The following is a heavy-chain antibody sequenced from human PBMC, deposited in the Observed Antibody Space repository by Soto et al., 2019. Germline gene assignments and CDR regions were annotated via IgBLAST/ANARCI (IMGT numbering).Heavy chain of an antibody. J-gene: IGHJ6*03. CDR2: ISPNIGNT. CDR3: ASQGVKGSGSYYRDYYYYYMDV. CDR1: GYTFTSYD. Sequence: GASVKVSCKASGYTFTSYDINWVRPATGQGLEWMGWISPNIGNTGYAQKFQGRVTITANTSTSTAYMELSSLRSEDTAVYYCASQGVKGSGSYYRDYYYYYMDVWGKGTTVTVSS. V-gene: IGHV1-8*01. D-gene: IGHD3-10*01.